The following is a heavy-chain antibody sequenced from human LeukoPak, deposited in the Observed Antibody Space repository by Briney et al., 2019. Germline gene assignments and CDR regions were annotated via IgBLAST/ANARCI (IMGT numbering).Heavy chain of an antibody. D-gene: IGHD1-26*01. CDR3: AREGGSQGGFDP. CDR2: IYYSGST. Sequence: PSETLSLTCTVSGVSISSYYWSWIRQPPGKGLEWIGYIYYSGSTNYNPSLKSRVTISVDTSKNQFSLKLSTVTAADTAVYYCAREGGSQGGFDPWGQGTLVTVSS. V-gene: IGHV4-59*01. CDR1: GVSISSYY. J-gene: IGHJ5*02.